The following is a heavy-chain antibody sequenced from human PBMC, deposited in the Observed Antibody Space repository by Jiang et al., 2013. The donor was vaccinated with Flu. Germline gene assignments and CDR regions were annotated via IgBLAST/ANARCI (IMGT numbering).Heavy chain of an antibody. CDR1: GYTFTVNF. CDR2: INPNSGGT. V-gene: IGHV1-2*02. D-gene: IGHD5-12*01. J-gene: IGHJ3*02. Sequence: GAEVKKPGASVKVSCKASGYTFTVNFMHWVRQAPGQGLEWMGWINPNSGGTNYAQKFQGRVTMTRDTSISTAYMELSRLRSDDTAVYYCAKTRYSGYEGAFDIWGQGTMVTVSS. CDR3: AKTRYSGYEGAFDI.